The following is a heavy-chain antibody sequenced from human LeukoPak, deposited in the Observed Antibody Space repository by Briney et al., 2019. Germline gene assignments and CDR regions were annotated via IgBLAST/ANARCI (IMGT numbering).Heavy chain of an antibody. CDR2: INHSGST. CDR1: GGSFSGYY. CDR3: ASAPVSVRVIDY. V-gene: IGHV4-34*01. Sequence: SETLSLTCAVYGGSFSGYYWSWIRQPPGKGLEWIGEINHSGSTNYNPSLKSRVTISVDTSKNQFSLKLSSVTAADTAVYCCASAPVSVRVIDYWGQGTLVTVSS. J-gene: IGHJ4*02. D-gene: IGHD3-10*01.